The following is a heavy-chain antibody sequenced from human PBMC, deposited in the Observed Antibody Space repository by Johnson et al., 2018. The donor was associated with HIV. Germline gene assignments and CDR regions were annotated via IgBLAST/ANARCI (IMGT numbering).Heavy chain of an antibody. J-gene: IGHJ3*02. CDR3: ARGGASGAFDI. CDR2: IYTGGST. V-gene: IGHV3-20*04. CDR1: GFTFDDYG. Sequence: VQLVESGGGVVRPGGSLRLSCAASGFTFDDYGMSWVRQAPGKGLEWVSVIYTGGSTYYANSVKGRFTISRDNSKNTLYLQMGSLRAEDMAVYYCARGGASGAFDIWGQGTMVTVSS. D-gene: IGHD1-26*01.